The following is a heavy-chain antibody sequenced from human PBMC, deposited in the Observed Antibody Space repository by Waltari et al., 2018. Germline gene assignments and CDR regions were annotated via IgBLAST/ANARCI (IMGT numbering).Heavy chain of an antibody. CDR2: IIADGSGT. V-gene: IGHV3-64*07. CDR1: GFTFSDNA. Sequence: EVQLVESGGGLVQPGGSLRLSCVASGFTFSDNAMHWVRQVPGKGLAFISAIIADGSGTNYADSVKGRFTISRDNSKNTVYLQMGSLRAEDTALYYCAREVWGYMESWGQGTTVTVSS. CDR3: AREVWGYMES. J-gene: IGHJ6*02. D-gene: IGHD3-16*01.